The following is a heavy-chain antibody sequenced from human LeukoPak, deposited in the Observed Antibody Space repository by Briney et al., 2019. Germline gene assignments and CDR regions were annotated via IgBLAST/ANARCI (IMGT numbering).Heavy chain of an antibody. D-gene: IGHD3-22*01. Sequence: GGSLRLSCAASGFTFSGYARSWVGQAPGKGLEWVSAISGSGGSTYYADSVKGRFTISRDNSKNTLYLQMNSLRAEDTAVYYCAKTLYYYDSSGYYYFDYWGQGTLVTVSS. J-gene: IGHJ4*02. CDR3: AKTLYYYDSSGYYYFDY. CDR1: GFTFSGYA. CDR2: ISGSGGST. V-gene: IGHV3-23*01.